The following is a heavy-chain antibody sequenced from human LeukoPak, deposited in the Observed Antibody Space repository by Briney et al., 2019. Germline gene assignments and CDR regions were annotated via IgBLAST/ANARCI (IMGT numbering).Heavy chain of an antibody. CDR3: ARDVYYDILTGYYLNAFGI. CDR2: IYYSGST. Sequence: PSETLSLTCTVSGGSISSYYWSWIRQPPGKGLEWIGYIYYSGSTNYNPSLKSRVTISVDTSKNQFSLKLSSVTAADTAVYYCARDVYYDILTGYYLNAFGIWGQGTMVTVSS. J-gene: IGHJ3*02. V-gene: IGHV4-59*01. D-gene: IGHD3-9*01. CDR1: GGSISSYY.